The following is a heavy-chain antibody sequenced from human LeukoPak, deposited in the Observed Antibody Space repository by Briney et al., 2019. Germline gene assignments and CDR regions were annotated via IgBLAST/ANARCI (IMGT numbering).Heavy chain of an antibody. CDR3: ARGSGYCSSTSCSDAFDI. D-gene: IGHD2-2*01. Sequence: PGGSPRLSCAASGFTFSDYYMSWIRQAPGKGLEWVSYISSSGSTIYYADSVKGRFTISRDNAKNSLYLQMNSLRAEDTAVYYCARGSGYCSSTSCSDAFDIWGQGTMVTVSS. V-gene: IGHV3-11*01. CDR1: GFTFSDYY. J-gene: IGHJ3*02. CDR2: ISSSGSTI.